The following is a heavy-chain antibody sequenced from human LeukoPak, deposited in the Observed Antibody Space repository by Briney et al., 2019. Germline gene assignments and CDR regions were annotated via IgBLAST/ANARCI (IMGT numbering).Heavy chain of an antibody. D-gene: IGHD6-13*01. CDR3: AKGSITAAGTSFFDY. CDR2: IRYDGSNK. Sequence: PGGSLRPSCAASGFTFSSYGMHWVRQAPGKGLEWVTFIRYDGSNKYYADSVKGRFTISRDNSKNTLYLQMNSLRAEDTAVYYCAKGSITAAGTSFFDYWGQGTLVTVSS. CDR1: GFTFSSYG. V-gene: IGHV3-30*02. J-gene: IGHJ4*02.